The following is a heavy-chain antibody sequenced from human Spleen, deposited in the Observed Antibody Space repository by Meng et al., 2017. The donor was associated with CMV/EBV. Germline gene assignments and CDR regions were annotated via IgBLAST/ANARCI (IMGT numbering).Heavy chain of an antibody. V-gene: IGHV3-13*01. CDR3: ARVREGYCSSTSCYNWFDP. CDR2: IGTAGDT. Sequence: GESLKISCAASGFTFSSYDMHWVRQATGKGLEWVSAIGTAGDTYYTGSVKGRFTVSRDNSKNTLYLKMNSLRAEDTAVYYCARVREGYCSSTSCYNWFDPWGQGTLVTVSS. D-gene: IGHD2-2*01. CDR1: GFTFSSYD. J-gene: IGHJ5*02.